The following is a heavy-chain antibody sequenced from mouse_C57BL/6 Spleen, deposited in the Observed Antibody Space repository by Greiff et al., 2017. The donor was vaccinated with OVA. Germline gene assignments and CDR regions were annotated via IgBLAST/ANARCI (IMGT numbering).Heavy chain of an antibody. D-gene: IGHD2-4*01. V-gene: IGHV1-55*01. CDR2: IYPGSGST. J-gene: IGHJ1*03. CDR3: ARSRITTRYFDV. CDR1: GYTFTSYW. Sequence: QVQLQQPGAELVKPGASVKMSCKASGYTFTSYWITWVKQRPGQGLAWIGDIYPGSGSTNYNEKFKSKATLTVDTSSSTAYMQLSSLTSEDSAVYYCARSRITTRYFDVWGTGTTVTVSS.